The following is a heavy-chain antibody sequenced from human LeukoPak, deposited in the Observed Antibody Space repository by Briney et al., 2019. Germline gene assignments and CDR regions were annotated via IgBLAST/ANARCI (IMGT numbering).Heavy chain of an antibody. CDR2: IYTSGST. Sequence: NPSETLSLTCAVSGGSISSGSYYWSWIRQPAGKGLEWIGRIYTSGSTDYNPSLKSRVTISVDTSMNHFPLHLSSVTAADTAVYYCARDAGFYAGIDPWGQGTLVTVSS. CDR3: ARDAGFYAGIDP. J-gene: IGHJ5*02. D-gene: IGHD2/OR15-2a*01. V-gene: IGHV4-61*02. CDR1: GGSISSGSYY.